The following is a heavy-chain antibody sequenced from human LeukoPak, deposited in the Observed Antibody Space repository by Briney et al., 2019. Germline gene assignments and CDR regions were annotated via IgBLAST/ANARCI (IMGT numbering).Heavy chain of an antibody. V-gene: IGHV3-33*01. CDR2: IWYDGSNK. CDR3: ARESGRSLYYYYGMDV. CDR1: GFTFSSYG. J-gene: IGHJ6*02. Sequence: GGSLRLSCAASGFTFSSYGMHWVRQAPGKGLEWVAVIWYDGSNKYYADSVKGRFTISRDNSKNTLYLQMNSLRAEDTAVYYCARESGRSLYYYYGMDVWGQGTTVTVSS.